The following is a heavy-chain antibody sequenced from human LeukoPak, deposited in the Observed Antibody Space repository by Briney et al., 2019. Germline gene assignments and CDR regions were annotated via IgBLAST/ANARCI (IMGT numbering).Heavy chain of an antibody. CDR3: ARVEYYYGSGSYYNVFGS. D-gene: IGHD3-10*01. J-gene: IGHJ4*02. CDR2: IYHSGST. CDR1: GGSISSGGYS. V-gene: IGHV4-30-2*01. Sequence: SQTLSLTCAVSGGSISSGGYSWSWIRQPPGKGLEWIGYIYHSGSTYYNPSLKSRVTISVDRSKNQFSLKLSSVTAADTAVYYCARVEYYYGSGSYYNVFGSWGQGTLVTVSS.